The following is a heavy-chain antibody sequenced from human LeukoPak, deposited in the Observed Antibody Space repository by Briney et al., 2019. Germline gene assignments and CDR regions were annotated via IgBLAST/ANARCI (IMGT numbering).Heavy chain of an antibody. Sequence: QTGGSLRLSCTASGFAFSSYFMGWVRQAPGKGLQWVAHIKQDESEKYFVDSVKGRFTISRDNARNSLYLQMNSLRAEDTAVYYCARHAYYYDSSDDAFDIWGQGTMVTVSS. CDR1: GFAFSSYF. V-gene: IGHV3-7*01. J-gene: IGHJ3*02. CDR3: ARHAYYYDSSDDAFDI. D-gene: IGHD3-22*01. CDR2: IKQDESEK.